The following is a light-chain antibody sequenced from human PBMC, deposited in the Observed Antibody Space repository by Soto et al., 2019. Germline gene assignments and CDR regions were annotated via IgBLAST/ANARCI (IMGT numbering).Light chain of an antibody. V-gene: IGKV3D-15*01. CDR3: QQYNNWPT. J-gene: IGKJ1*01. CDR1: QSVSGAY. CDR2: DAS. Sequence: EVMLTQSPGTLSLSPGERTTLSCRASQSVSGAYLAWYQQRPGQAPRLLIYDASNRATGIPPRFSGSGSGTEFTLTISSLQSEDFAVYACQQYNNWPTFGQGTKVDIK.